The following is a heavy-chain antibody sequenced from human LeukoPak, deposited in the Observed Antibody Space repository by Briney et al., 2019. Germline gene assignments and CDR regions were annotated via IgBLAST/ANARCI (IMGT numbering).Heavy chain of an antibody. Sequence: GGSLRLSCAASGFTFSSYAMTWVRQAAGGGLEWVAAVGTNHDTLYLGSVKGRFTISRENAKNSLSLEMSYLTVEDTAVYYCTREWRGIASHYSGMDVWGQGTAVIVSS. V-gene: IGHV3-13*01. J-gene: IGHJ6*02. CDR2: VGTNHDT. CDR1: GFTFSSYA. D-gene: IGHD3-16*02. CDR3: TREWRGIASHYSGMDV.